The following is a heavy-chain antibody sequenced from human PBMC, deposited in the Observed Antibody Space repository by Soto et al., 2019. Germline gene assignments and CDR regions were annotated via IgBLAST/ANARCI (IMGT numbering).Heavy chain of an antibody. CDR2: INAGNGNT. D-gene: IGHD2-15*01. CDR3: ARGPGGPDGPGDY. J-gene: IGHJ4*02. V-gene: IGHV1-3*01. Sequence: QVQRVQSGAEVKKPGASVKVSCKASGYTFTSYAIQWVRQAPGQRLEWMGWINAGNGNTKYSQKFQGRVTITRDTSASTAYMELSSLRSEDTAVYYCARGPGGPDGPGDYWGQGTLVTVSS. CDR1: GYTFTSYA.